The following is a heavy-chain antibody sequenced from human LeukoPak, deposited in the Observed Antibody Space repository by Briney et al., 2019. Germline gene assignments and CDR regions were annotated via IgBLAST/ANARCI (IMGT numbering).Heavy chain of an antibody. CDR1: GGSFSGYY. CDR2: INHSGST. Sequence: SETLSLTCAVYGGSFSGYYWSWIRQPPGKGLEWIGEINHSGSTNYNPSLKSRVTISVDTSKNQFSLKLSSVAAADTAVYYCARDGGYEIFDYWGQGTLVTVSS. V-gene: IGHV4-34*01. D-gene: IGHD5-12*01. J-gene: IGHJ4*02. CDR3: ARDGGYEIFDY.